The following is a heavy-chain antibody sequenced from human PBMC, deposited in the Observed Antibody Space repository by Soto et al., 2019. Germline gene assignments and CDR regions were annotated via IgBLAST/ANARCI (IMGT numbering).Heavy chain of an antibody. D-gene: IGHD2-2*01. CDR1: GFTFSSYA. V-gene: IGHV3-64*04. CDR2: ISSNGGST. CDR3: ARHQISRYCSSTSCYADYPNHYYYYMDV. J-gene: IGHJ6*03. Sequence: GGSLRLSCSASGFTFSSYAMHWVRQAPGKGLEYVSAISSNGGSTYYADSVKGRFTISRDNAKNSLYLQMNSLRAEDTAVYYCARHQISRYCSSTSCYADYPNHYYYYMDVWGKGTTVTVSS.